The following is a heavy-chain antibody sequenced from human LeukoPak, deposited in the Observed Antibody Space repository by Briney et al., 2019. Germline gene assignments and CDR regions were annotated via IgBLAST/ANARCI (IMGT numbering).Heavy chain of an antibody. D-gene: IGHD2-15*01. CDR1: GGSISSYY. CDR2: IYYSGST. Sequence: SETLSLTCTVSGGSISSYYWSWIRRPPGKGLEWIGYIYYSGSTNYNPSLKSRVTISVDTSKNQFSLKLSSVTAADTAVYYCARALGYCSGGSCYSDVVDIWGQGTMVTVSS. CDR3: ARALGYCSGGSCYSDVVDI. V-gene: IGHV4-59*01. J-gene: IGHJ3*02.